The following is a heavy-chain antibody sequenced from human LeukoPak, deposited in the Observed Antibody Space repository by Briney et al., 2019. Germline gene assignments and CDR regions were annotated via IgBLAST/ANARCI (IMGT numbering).Heavy chain of an antibody. J-gene: IGHJ5*02. D-gene: IGHD4-23*01. CDR1: GYTFTSNY. Sequence: GASVKVSCKAFGYTFTSNYMHWVRQAPGQGLEWMGIINPSGGSTSYAQKFQGRVTMTRDMSTSTDYMELSSLRSEDTAVYYCARDNSVEDTAWWFDPWGQGTLVTVSS. CDR2: INPSGGST. V-gene: IGHV1-46*01. CDR3: ARDNSVEDTAWWFDP.